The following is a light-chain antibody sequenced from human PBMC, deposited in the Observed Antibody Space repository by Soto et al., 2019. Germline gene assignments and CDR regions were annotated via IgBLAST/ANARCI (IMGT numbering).Light chain of an antibody. CDR1: QSVLYSSNNKNY. CDR3: QQYYSTWP. J-gene: IGKJ1*01. V-gene: IGKV4-1*01. Sequence: DIVMTQSPDSLAVSLGERATINCKSSQSVLYSSNNKNYLAWYQQKPGQPPKLLIYWASTRESGVPDRFSGSGSGTDFTLTISSLQAEDVAVYYCQQYYSTWPFGQGTKVDIK. CDR2: WAS.